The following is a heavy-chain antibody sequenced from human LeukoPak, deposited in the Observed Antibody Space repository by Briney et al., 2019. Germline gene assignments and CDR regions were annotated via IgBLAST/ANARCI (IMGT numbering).Heavy chain of an antibody. V-gene: IGHV5-51*01. CDR3: ARRRSVAGYNWFYP. J-gene: IGHJ5*02. CDR1: GYNFSTYS. Sequence: GESLRISCKTSGYNFSTYSIAWVRQMPGKGLEWMGIIYRDDSNARYSPSFQGQVTISSDKSISTAYLPESSLKASDTAIYYCARRRSVAGYNWFYPWGQGTLVTVSS. CDR2: IYRDDSNA. D-gene: IGHD6-13*01.